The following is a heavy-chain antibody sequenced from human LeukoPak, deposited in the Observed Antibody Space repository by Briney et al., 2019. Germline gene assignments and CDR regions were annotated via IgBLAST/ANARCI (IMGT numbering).Heavy chain of an antibody. CDR3: ARGRNRVPRGSGLYCDY. V-gene: IGHV3-7*01. D-gene: IGHD2-15*01. Sequence: GGSLRLSCAASGFTFSSYWMSWVRQAPGKGLEWVANIKQDGSEKYYVDSVKGRFTISRDNAKNSLYLQMNSLRAEDTAVYYCARGRNRVPRGSGLYCDYWGQGNLVTVSS. CDR1: GFTFSSYW. J-gene: IGHJ4*02. CDR2: IKQDGSEK.